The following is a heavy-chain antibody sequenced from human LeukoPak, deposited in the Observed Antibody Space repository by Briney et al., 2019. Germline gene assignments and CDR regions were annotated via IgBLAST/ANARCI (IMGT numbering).Heavy chain of an antibody. V-gene: IGHV3-23*01. CDR2: IRGNGDT. CDR1: GFTFSSYA. D-gene: IGHD2-15*01. CDR3: ARGSRDPDIVVVVANHYWYFDL. J-gene: IGHJ2*01. Sequence: GGSLRLSCAASGFTFSSYAMSWVREAPARGLEWVSSIRGNGDTFYADSVKGRFTLSRDESRNTVYLRLNNLRVEDTAVYYCARGSRDPDIVVVVANHYWYFDLWGRGTLVTVSS.